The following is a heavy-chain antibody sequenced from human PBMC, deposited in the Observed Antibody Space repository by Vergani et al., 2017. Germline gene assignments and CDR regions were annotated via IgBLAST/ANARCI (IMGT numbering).Heavy chain of an antibody. V-gene: IGHV3-23*01. CDR2: ISGSGGST. CDR3: ARCYGDYYYYYYMGV. D-gene: IGHD4/OR15-4a*01. Sequence: EVQLLESGGGLVQPGGSLRLSCAASGFTFSSYAMSWVRPAPGKGLEWVSAISGSGGSTYYADSVKGRFTISRDNSKNTLYLQMNSLRAEDTAVYYCARCYGDYYYYYYMGVWGKGTTVTVSS. CDR1: GFTFSSYA. J-gene: IGHJ6*03.